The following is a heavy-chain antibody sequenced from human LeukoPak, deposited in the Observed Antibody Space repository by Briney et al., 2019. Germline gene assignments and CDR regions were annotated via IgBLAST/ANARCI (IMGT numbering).Heavy chain of an antibody. CDR3: ARDSSSWYDPRPVHWFDP. CDR2: MNPNSGNT. CDR1: GGTFSSYA. J-gene: IGHJ5*02. Sequence: GASVKVSCKASGGTFSSYAISWVRQATGQGLEWMGWMNPNSGNTGYAQKFEGRVTITRNTSISTAYMELSSLRSEDTAVYYCARDSSSWYDPRPVHWFDPWGQGTLVTVSS. D-gene: IGHD6-13*01. V-gene: IGHV1-8*03.